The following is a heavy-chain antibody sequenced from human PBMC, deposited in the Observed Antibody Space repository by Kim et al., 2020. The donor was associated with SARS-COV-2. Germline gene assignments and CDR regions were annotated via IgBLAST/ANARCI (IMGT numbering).Heavy chain of an antibody. CDR3: AKDMGGYSNGATFDY. D-gene: IGHD5-18*01. J-gene: IGHJ4*02. Sequence: VNGRFTISRDNAKNSLDLQMNSLRAEDTALYSCAKDMGGYSNGATFDYWGQGTLVTVSS. V-gene: IGHV3-9*01.